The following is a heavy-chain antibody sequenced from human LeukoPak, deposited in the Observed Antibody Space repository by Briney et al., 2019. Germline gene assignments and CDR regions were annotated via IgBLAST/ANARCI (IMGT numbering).Heavy chain of an antibody. J-gene: IGHJ3*02. CDR1: GGTFTSYA. Sequence: ASVKVSCKASGGTFTSYAISWVRQAPGQGLEWMGGIIPIFGTANYAQKLQGRVTITADKSTSTAYMELSSLRSEDTAVYYCARDGLEGYCSSTSCYSAFDIWGQGTMVTVSS. CDR2: IIPIFGTA. V-gene: IGHV1-69*06. CDR3: ARDGLEGYCSSTSCYSAFDI. D-gene: IGHD2-2*02.